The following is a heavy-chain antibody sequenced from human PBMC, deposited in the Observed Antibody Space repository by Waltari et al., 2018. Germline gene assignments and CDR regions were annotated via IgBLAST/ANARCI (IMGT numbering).Heavy chain of an antibody. D-gene: IGHD4-17*01. J-gene: IGHJ4*02. Sequence: VKLLESGGGLVQSGGSLRLSCAASGFPFRSYALNGVRQAPGTGVEWVSVIRGSGGSTDYADSVKGRFTISRDNSKNTLYLQMNNLRVEDTAVYYCASSLYGDYTQIWGRVFDYWGQGTLVTVSS. CDR1: GFPFRSYA. V-gene: IGHV3-23*01. CDR2: IRGSGGST. CDR3: ASSLYGDYTQIWGRVFDY.